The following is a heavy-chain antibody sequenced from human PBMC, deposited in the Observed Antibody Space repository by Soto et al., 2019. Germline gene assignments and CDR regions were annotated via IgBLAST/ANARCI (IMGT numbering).Heavy chain of an antibody. CDR1: GFTFDDYA. CDR3: ATLTGFGELFDY. Sequence: SLRLSCAASGFTFDDYAMHWVRQAPGKGLEWVSGISWNSGSIGYADSVKGRFTISRDNAKNSLYLQMNSLRAEDTAVYYCATLTGFGELFDYWGQGTLVTVSS. CDR2: ISWNSGSI. D-gene: IGHD3-10*01. J-gene: IGHJ4*02. V-gene: IGHV3-9*01.